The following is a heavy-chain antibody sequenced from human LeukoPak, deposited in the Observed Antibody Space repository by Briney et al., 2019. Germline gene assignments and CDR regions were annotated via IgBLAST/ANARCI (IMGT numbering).Heavy chain of an antibody. Sequence: GGSLRLSCAASGVTFSNYSMNWVRQAPGKGLEWGSYISRSSSTIYYADSVKGRFTISRDNAKNSLYLQMNSLRAEDAAVYYCARAKRNGFDIWGQGTMVTVSS. J-gene: IGHJ3*02. V-gene: IGHV3-48*01. CDR3: ARAKRNGFDI. CDR1: GVTFSNYS. CDR2: ISRSSSTI.